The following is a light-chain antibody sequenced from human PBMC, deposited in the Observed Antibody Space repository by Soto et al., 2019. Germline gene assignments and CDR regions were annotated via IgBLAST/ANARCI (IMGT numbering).Light chain of an antibody. Sequence: QSVLTQPASVSGSPGQSITISCTGTSSDVGVYKYVSWYQQHPGKAPKLMIYEVSNRPSGVSNRFSGSKSGNTASLTISGLQAEDEADYYCSSYSSSRDVFFGGGTQLTVL. V-gene: IGLV2-14*01. J-gene: IGLJ2*01. CDR2: EVS. CDR1: SSDVGVYKY. CDR3: SSYSSSRDVF.